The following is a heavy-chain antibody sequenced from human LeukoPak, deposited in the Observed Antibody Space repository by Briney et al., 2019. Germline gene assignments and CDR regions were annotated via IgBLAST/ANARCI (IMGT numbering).Heavy chain of an antibody. D-gene: IGHD6-13*01. J-gene: IGHJ6*02. CDR1: GFTFDDYA. Sequence: GGSLRLSCAASGFTFDDYAMHWVRQAPGKGLEWVSGISWNSGSIGYADSVKGRFTISRDNAKNSLYLQMNSLRAEDTALYYCLLVRNYYYGIDVWGQGTTVTVSS. V-gene: IGHV3-9*01. CDR3: LLVRNYYYGIDV. CDR2: ISWNSGSI.